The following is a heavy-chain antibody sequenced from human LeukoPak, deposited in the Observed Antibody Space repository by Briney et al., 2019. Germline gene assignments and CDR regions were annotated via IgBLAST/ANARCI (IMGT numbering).Heavy chain of an antibody. CDR2: ITNSGNSK. CDR1: GFTFSSYS. J-gene: IGHJ4*02. CDR3: ARTWSSGYLTFDY. V-gene: IGHV3-48*01. D-gene: IGHD3-22*01. Sequence: PGGSLSLSVAASGFTFSSYSMTWVRKAPGKGLEWVYYITNSGNSKSYADSVKGRFTISRDNTKSSLYLQMNGLRAEDTAVYYCARTWSSGYLTFDYWGQGILVTVSS.